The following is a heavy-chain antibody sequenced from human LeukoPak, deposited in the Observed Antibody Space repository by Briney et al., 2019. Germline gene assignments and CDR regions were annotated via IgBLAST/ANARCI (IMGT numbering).Heavy chain of an antibody. CDR2: IYLGDSDT. J-gene: IGHJ4*02. Sequence: GESLKISCKGSGYSFTSYWIGWVRQMPGKGLEWMGIIYLGDSDTRYSPSFQGRVTISADKSISTAYLQWSSLKASDTAMYYCARRKYYYDSSGYGYYFDYWGQGTLVTVSS. V-gene: IGHV5-51*01. CDR1: GYSFTSYW. CDR3: ARRKYYYDSSGYGYYFDY. D-gene: IGHD3-22*01.